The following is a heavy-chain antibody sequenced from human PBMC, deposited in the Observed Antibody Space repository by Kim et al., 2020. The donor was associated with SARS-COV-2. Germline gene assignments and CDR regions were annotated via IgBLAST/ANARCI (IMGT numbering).Heavy chain of an antibody. V-gene: IGHV1-18*01. Sequence: ASVKVSCKASGYTFSSYGISWVRQAPGQGLEWVAWIYSYNDNTKFAQKFQGRVTLTADTSTSTADMELRGLTSDDTAVYYCVRAGGDSGTDYYTHGFDVWGRGTTVTVSS. CDR3: VRAGGDSGTDYYTHGFDV. CDR1: GYTFSSYG. J-gene: IGHJ6*02. D-gene: IGHD2-21*01. CDR2: IYSYNDNT.